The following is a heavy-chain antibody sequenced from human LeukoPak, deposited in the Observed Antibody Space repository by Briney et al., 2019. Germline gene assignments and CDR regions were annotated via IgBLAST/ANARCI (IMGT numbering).Heavy chain of an antibody. CDR2: IYSGGGT. Sequence: PGGSLRLSCTASGFTVSNNYVSWVRQAPGKGLEWVSVIYSGGGTPYADSVKGRFTISRDNSKNILYLQMNNLGVEDTAVYYCAKDRSRGSYYYYYGMDVWGQGTTVTVSS. CDR3: AKDRSRGSYYYYYGMDV. CDR1: GFTVSNNY. J-gene: IGHJ6*02. V-gene: IGHV3-53*01. D-gene: IGHD1-26*01.